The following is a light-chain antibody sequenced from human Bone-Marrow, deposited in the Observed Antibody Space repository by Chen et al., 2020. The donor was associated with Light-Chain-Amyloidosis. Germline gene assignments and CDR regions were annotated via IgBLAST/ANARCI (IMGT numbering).Light chain of an antibody. Sequence: SYVLTQPSSVSVAPGQTATIACGGNNIGSTSVHWYQPTPGQAPLLVVYDDSDRPSGIPERLSGSNSGNTATLTISRVEAGDEADYYCQVWDRSSDRPVFGGWTKLTVL. CDR1: NIGSTS. CDR3: QVWDRSSDRPV. CDR2: DDS. V-gene: IGLV3-21*02. J-gene: IGLJ3*02.